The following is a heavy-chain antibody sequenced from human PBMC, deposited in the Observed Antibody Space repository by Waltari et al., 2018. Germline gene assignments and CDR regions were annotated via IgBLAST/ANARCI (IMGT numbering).Heavy chain of an antibody. CDR2: INPNSGGT. J-gene: IGHJ3*02. D-gene: IGHD6-6*01. Sequence: QVQLVQSGAEVKKPGASVKVSCKASGYTFTGYYMHWVRQAPGQGLEWMGRINPNSGGTNYAKKFQGRVTMTRDTSISTAYMELSRLRSDDTAVYYCARLDPNDAFDIWGQGTMVTVSS. CDR3: ARLDPNDAFDI. V-gene: IGHV1-2*06. CDR1: GYTFTGYY.